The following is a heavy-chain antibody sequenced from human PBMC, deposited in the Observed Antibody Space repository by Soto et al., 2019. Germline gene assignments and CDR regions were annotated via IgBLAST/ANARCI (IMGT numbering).Heavy chain of an antibody. V-gene: IGHV1-69*13. Sequence: GASVKVSCKASGGTFSSYAISWVLQAPGQGLEWMGGIIPIFGTANYAQKFQGRVTITADESTSTAYMELSSLRSEDTAVYYCARLSAQQLHTRNYYYYCGMDVWGQGTTVTVSS. CDR1: GGTFSSYA. CDR3: ARLSAQQLHTRNYYYYCGMDV. J-gene: IGHJ6*02. CDR2: IIPIFGTA. D-gene: IGHD6-13*01.